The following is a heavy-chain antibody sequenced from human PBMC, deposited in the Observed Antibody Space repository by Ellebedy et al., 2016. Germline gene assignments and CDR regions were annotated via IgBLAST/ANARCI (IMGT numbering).Heavy chain of an antibody. V-gene: IGHV4-34*01. CDR1: GGSFTDDY. D-gene: IGHD5-18*01. CDR2: INHRGRS. J-gene: IGHJ5*02. CDR3: ARVRGYSYGYSSPWFDP. Sequence: SETLSLXXAVYGGSFTDDYWTWIRQPPGKGLEWIGEINHRGRSSYTPSLKSRVTISVETSKNQFSLRLSSVTAADTAVYYCARVRGYSYGYSSPWFDPWGQGTLVTVSS.